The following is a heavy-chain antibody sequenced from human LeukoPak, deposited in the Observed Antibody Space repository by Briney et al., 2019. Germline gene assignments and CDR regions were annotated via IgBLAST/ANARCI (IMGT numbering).Heavy chain of an antibody. V-gene: IGHV3-23*05. J-gene: IGHJ4*02. D-gene: IGHD4-11*01. CDR1: GFTFSSYW. CDR2: FKTKYHQV. Sequence: GGSLRLSCAASGFTFSSYWMNWARQAPGKGLEWVSTFKTKYHQVYYAESVRGRFTISTDNSRNTVFLQMNSLRADDTALYYCARSVPDYTRFDYWGQGALVTVSS. CDR3: ARSVPDYTRFDY.